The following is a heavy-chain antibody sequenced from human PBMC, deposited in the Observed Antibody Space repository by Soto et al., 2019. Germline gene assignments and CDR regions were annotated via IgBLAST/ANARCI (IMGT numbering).Heavy chain of an antibody. V-gene: IGHV1-3*01. D-gene: IGHD3-16*02. CDR2: INAGNGNT. J-gene: IGHJ4*02. CDR1: GYTFTSYV. Sequence: ASVKGSCKASGYTFTSYVMHWGRQAPGQRLEWMGWINAGNGNTKYSQKFQGRVTITRDTSASTAYMELSSLRSEDTAVYYCARGLDDYVWGSYRSAPFDYWGQGTLVTVSS. CDR3: ARGLDDYVWGSYRSAPFDY.